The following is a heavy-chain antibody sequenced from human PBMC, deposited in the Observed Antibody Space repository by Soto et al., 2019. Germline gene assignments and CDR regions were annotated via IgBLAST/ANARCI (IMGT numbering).Heavy chain of an antibody. CDR3: ARKHSLDYIRWGLDP. V-gene: IGHV1-2*02. CDR1: GSPFSDNR. Sequence: SVNVSCTASGSPFSDNRLRWLRRAPGQGLEWMGRINPKSDDTNYAQKFQGRVTMTRDTSIDTAYLELTGLTSDDTATYYCARKHSLDYIRWGLDPWGQGTLVTVSS. D-gene: IGHD4-4*01. CDR2: INPKSDDT. J-gene: IGHJ5*02.